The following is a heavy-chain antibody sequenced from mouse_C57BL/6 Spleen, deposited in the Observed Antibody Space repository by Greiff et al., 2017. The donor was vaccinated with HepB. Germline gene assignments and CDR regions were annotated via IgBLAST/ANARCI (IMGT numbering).Heavy chain of an antibody. CDR3: ARGSTRNPAWFDY. V-gene: IGHV1-7*01. Sequence: QVQLQQSGAELVKPGASVKLSCKASGYTFTSYWMHWVKQRPGQGLEWIGYINPSSGYTKYNQKFKDKATLTADQSSSTAYMQLNSLTYEDSAVYYCARGSTRNPAWFDYWGQGTLVTVS. J-gene: IGHJ3*01. CDR2: INPSSGYT. CDR1: GYTFTSYW. D-gene: IGHD5-1*01.